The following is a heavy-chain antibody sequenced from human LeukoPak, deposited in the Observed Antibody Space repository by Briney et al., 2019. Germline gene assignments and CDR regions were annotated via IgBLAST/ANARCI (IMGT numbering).Heavy chain of an antibody. D-gene: IGHD4-17*01. CDR3: ARDLLDYGDYESVGIFDY. CDR2: ICSSGST. J-gene: IGHJ4*02. V-gene: IGHV4-31*03. CDR1: GDFIRSGVYC. Sequence: PSETLSLTCTVSGDFIRSGVYCWRWIRQRPGAGLQWIGYICSSGSTSYNPSLRSRVTMSIDTSNNQFSLKLNSVTAADTAVYYCARDLLDYGDYESVGIFDYWGQGTLVTVSS.